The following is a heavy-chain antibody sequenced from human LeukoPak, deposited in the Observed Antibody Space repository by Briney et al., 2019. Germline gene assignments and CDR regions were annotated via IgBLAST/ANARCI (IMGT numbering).Heavy chain of an antibody. CDR3: ARHILRSNWFDP. V-gene: IGHV5-10-1*01. CDR2: IDPSDSYS. Sequence: GESLKISCKGSGYSFTSYWIGWVRQMPGKGLEWMGRIDPSDSYSNYSPSFQGHVTISADKSISTAYLQWSSLKASDTAMYYCARHILRSNWFDPWGQGTLVTVSS. D-gene: IGHD2-2*02. CDR1: GYSFTSYW. J-gene: IGHJ5*02.